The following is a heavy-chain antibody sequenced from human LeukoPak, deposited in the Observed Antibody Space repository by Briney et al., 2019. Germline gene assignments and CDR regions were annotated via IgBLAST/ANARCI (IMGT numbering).Heavy chain of an antibody. CDR1: GDTIITNTYY. Sequence: PSETLSLTCTVSGDTIITNTYYWVWVRQPPGKGLEWIGSIYYSGLTYYNTSLKSRVTISVDTSNNRFSLNLTSVTAADTAVYYCARVHAARHPSSPWGQGTLVTVSS. V-gene: IGHV4-39*07. CDR2: IYYSGLT. J-gene: IGHJ5*02. D-gene: IGHD6-6*01. CDR3: ARVHAARHPSSP.